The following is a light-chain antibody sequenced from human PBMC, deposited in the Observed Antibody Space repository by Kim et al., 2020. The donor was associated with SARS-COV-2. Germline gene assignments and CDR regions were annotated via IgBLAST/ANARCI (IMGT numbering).Light chain of an antibody. CDR1: QSVSSS. CDR2: GES. CDR3: QQYNNWPPIT. Sequence: PGERATRSCRASQSVSSSIAWYQQKPGQEPRPLIYGESTRATGIPARFSGSGSGTEFTLTISSLQSEDFAVYYCQQYNNWPPITFGQGTRLEIK. J-gene: IGKJ5*01. V-gene: IGKV3-15*01.